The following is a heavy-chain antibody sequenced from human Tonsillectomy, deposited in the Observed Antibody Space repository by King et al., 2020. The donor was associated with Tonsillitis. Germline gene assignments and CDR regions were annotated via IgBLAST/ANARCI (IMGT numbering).Heavy chain of an antibody. CDR3: AKDRPLLLWFGECDFDF. CDR2: IRYGGIDK. CDR1: GFTFNRFG. Sequence: VQLVESGGGVVQPGGSLRLSCAASGFTFNRFGMHWVRQAPGKGLEWVTFIRYGGIDKYYADSVKGRFTISGDNSKNTLYLQMNSLRAGDTAVYYCAKDRPLLLWFGECDFDFGGQGTLVTVPS. J-gene: IGHJ4*02. V-gene: IGHV3-30*02. D-gene: IGHD3-10*01.